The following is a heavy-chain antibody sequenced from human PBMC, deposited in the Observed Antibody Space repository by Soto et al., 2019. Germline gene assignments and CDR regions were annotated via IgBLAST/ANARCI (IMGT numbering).Heavy chain of an antibody. D-gene: IGHD6-6*01. CDR2: ISAYNGNT. Sequence: QVQVVQSGTEVKKPGASVKVSCKASGYTFTNYGISWVRQAPGQGLEWMGWISAYNGNTNYAQIFQGRVTLTTGTTPTTAYTEPRSLKSEDTAVYYCARGDSSSGLDPWGQGTLVTVSS. CDR3: ARGDSSSGLDP. J-gene: IGHJ5*02. CDR1: GYTFTNYG. V-gene: IGHV1-18*01.